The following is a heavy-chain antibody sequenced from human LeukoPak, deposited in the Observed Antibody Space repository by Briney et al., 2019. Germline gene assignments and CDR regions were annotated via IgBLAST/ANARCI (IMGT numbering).Heavy chain of an antibody. Sequence: GGSLRLSCAASGFTVSSNYMSWVRQAPGKGLEWVSVIYSGGSTYYADSVKGRFTISRDNSKNTLYLQMNSLRAEDTAVYYCERMTEGGFGEYPQGFDIWGQGRMVTVSS. V-gene: IGHV3-53*01. D-gene: IGHD3-10*01. CDR3: ERMTEGGFGEYPQGFDI. CDR1: GFTVSSNY. J-gene: IGHJ3*02. CDR2: IYSGGST.